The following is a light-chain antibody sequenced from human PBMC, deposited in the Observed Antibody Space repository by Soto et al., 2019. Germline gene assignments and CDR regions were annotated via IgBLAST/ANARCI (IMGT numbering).Light chain of an antibody. Sequence: DIQMTQYPSSLSAYVGDSVTITSRASQNIKTYLNWYQQKPGKAPNLLIYAASSLHSGVPSRFSGSGSGTDFTLTISSLQPEDFATYYCQQSFSSPPWTFGQGTKVDIK. CDR1: QNIKTY. CDR2: AAS. CDR3: QQSFSSPPWT. V-gene: IGKV1-39*01. J-gene: IGKJ1*01.